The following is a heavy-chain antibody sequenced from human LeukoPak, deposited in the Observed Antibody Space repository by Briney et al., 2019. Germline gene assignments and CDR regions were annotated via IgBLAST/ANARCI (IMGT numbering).Heavy chain of an antibody. J-gene: IGHJ5*02. Sequence: SVKVSCKASGGTFSSYAISWVRQAPGQGLEWMGGIIPIFGTANYAQKFQGRVTITADESTSTAYMELSSLRSEDTAVYYCARIDSSLNWFDPWGQGTLVTVFS. V-gene: IGHV1-69*13. CDR2: IIPIFGTA. CDR1: GGTFSSYA. CDR3: ARIDSSLNWFDP. D-gene: IGHD6-13*01.